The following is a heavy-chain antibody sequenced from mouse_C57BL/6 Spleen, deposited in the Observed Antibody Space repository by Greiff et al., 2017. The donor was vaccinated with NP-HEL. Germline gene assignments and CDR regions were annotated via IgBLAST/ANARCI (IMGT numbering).Heavy chain of an antibody. CDR3: TTLFN. J-gene: IGHJ3*01. CDR1: GYTFTDYE. Sequence: QVQLQQSGAELVRPGASVTLSCKASGYTFTDYEMHWVKQTPVHGLEWIGAIDPETGGTAYNQKFKGKATITADTSSNTAYLQLSSLTSEDTAVYYCTTLFNGGQGTLVTVSA. CDR2: IDPETGGT. V-gene: IGHV1-15*01.